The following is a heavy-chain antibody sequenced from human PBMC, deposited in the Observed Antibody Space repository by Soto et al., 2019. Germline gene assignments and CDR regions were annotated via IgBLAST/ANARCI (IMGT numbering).Heavy chain of an antibody. Sequence: QAQLVQSGGEMKKPGASVKVSCKASGYTFSTYGITWVRQAPGQGLDWMGWINPLKGDTKSAANFQDRVTMTTDTSTRTAYMELRSLRSADTAVYYCARGKVPAAILGAFDLWGQGTVVTVSS. CDR3: ARGKVPAAILGAFDL. CDR2: INPLKGDT. CDR1: GYTFSTYG. J-gene: IGHJ3*01. V-gene: IGHV1-18*01. D-gene: IGHD2-2*02.